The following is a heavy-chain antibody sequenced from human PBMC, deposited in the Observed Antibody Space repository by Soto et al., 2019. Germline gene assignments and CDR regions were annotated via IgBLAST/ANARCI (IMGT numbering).Heavy chain of an antibody. CDR1: GFTFTTYG. D-gene: IGHD1-1*01. CDR3: ARGTPYTTGWYYFDF. Sequence: PGGSLRLSCAASGFTFTTYGMHWVRQAPGKGLEWVAVISYDGTNKFYEDSVDGRFTISRDNSNNTLFLQMNSLRPEDTAVYYCARGTPYTTGWYYFDFWGQGTLVTVSS. CDR2: ISYDGTNK. V-gene: IGHV3-30*03. J-gene: IGHJ4*02.